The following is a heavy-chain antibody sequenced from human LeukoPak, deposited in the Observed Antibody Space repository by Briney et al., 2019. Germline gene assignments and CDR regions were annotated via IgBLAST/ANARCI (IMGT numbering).Heavy chain of an antibody. Sequence: GGSLRLSCAASGFTFSSYGMHWVREAPGKGLEWVAGTSYDGSKKYYGDSVKGRFTISRDNSKNTLYLQMNSLRAEDTAVYYCAKDRWDLHGAFDIWGQGTMVSVSS. CDR1: GFTFSSYG. CDR3: AKDRWDLHGAFDI. V-gene: IGHV3-30*18. J-gene: IGHJ3*02. CDR2: TSYDGSKK. D-gene: IGHD1-26*01.